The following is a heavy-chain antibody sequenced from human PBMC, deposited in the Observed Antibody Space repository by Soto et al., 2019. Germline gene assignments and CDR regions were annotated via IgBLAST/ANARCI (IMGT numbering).Heavy chain of an antibody. J-gene: IGHJ5*02. V-gene: IGHV4-59*08. CDR2: IYYSGST. CDR3: ARDSYSGLGNWFDP. Sequence: PSETLSLTCTVSGGSISSYYWSWIRQPPGKGLEWIGYIYYSGSTNYNPSLKSRVTISVDTSKNQFSLKLSSVTAADTAVYYCARDSYSGLGNWFDPWGQGTLVTVSS. D-gene: IGHD6-13*01. CDR1: GGSISSYY.